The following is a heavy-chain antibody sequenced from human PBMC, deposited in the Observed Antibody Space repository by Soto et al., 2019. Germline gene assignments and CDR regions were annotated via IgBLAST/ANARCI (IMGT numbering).Heavy chain of an antibody. D-gene: IGHD4-17*01. V-gene: IGHV2-70*11. CDR3: ARIHHDYGDRQFDY. CDR1: GFSLSTSGMC. Sequence: ESGPTLVNPTQTLTLTCTFSGFSLSTSGMCVSWIRQPPGKALEWLARIDWDDDKYYSTSLKTRLTISKDTSKNQVVLTMTNMDPVDTATYYCARIHHDYGDRQFDYWGQGTLVTVSS. CDR2: IDWDDDK. J-gene: IGHJ4*02.